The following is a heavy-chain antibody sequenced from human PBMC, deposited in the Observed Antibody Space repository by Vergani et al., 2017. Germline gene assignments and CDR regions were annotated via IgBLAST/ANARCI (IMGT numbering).Heavy chain of an antibody. CDR2: IIPVLTTT. V-gene: IGHV1-69*01. Sequence: QVQLVQSGAEVKKPGSSVKVSCKASGGTFSSYAISWVRQAPGKGLEWMGGIIPVLTTTNYAQKFQGRVTITADESTRTAYMQLNSLRSDDTALYYCATDRGELEQRFFYKMAVWGKGTTVTVSS. J-gene: IGHJ6*03. CDR3: ATDRGELEQRFFYKMAV. D-gene: IGHD1/OR15-1a*01. CDR1: GGTFSSYA.